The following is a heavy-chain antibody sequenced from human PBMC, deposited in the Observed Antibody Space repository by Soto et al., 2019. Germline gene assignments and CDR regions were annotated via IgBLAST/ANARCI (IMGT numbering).Heavy chain of an antibody. J-gene: IGHJ6*02. CDR1: GYTFTRYG. Sequence: QGHLVQSGAEVKKPGASVKVSCKASGYTFTRYGISWVRQAPGQGLEWMGWISGYNGDTNYAQNLQDRVTMTIDTTTNTAYMERRSLTSDNTAVYYGAKNWQPPYYYYGLDVWGQGTTVTVSS. CDR3: AKNWQPPYYYYGLDV. V-gene: IGHV1-18*01. CDR2: ISGYNGDT.